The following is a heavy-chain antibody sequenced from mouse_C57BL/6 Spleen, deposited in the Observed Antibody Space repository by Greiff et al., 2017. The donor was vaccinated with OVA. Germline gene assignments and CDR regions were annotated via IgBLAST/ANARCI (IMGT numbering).Heavy chain of an antibody. CDR3: ARLGGGFDY. D-gene: IGHD4-1*01. J-gene: IGHJ2*01. CDR2: IHPNSGST. Sequence: QVQLQQPGAELVKPGASVKLSCKASGYTFTSYWMHWVKQRPGQGLEWIGMIHPNSGSTNYNEKFKSMATLTVDKSSSTAYMQLSSLTSEDSAVYYCARLGGGFDYWGQGTTLTVSS. V-gene: IGHV1-64*01. CDR1: GYTFTSYW.